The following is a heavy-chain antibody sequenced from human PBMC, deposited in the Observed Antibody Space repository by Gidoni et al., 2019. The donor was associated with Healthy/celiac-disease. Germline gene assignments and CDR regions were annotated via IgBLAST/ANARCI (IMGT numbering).Heavy chain of an antibody. Sequence: QITLKESGPTLVKPTQTLTLTCTFSGLSLSTSGVAVGWIRQPPGKALEWLALIYWNDDKRYSPSLKSRLTITKDTSKNQVVLTMTNMDPVDTATYYCAHRRPEYYYDSSGYLFDYWGQGTLVTVSS. J-gene: IGHJ4*02. D-gene: IGHD3-22*01. CDR1: GLSLSTSGVA. CDR2: IYWNDDK. V-gene: IGHV2-5*01. CDR3: AHRRPEYYYDSSGYLFDY.